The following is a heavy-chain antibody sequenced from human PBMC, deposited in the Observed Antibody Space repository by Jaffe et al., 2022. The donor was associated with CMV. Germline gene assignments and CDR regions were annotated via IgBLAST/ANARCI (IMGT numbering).Heavy chain of an antibody. CDR3: AKGGGDTTEFDE. V-gene: IGHV3-9*01. Sequence: EVQLMESGGGLVQPGGSLRLSCAASAFTFDDYTMHWVRQAPGRGLEWVSGINWDSDNIGYADSVKGRFTVSRDNAKNSLYLQMNSLRVEDSALYYCAKGGGDTTEFDEWGQGTLVTVSS. CDR1: AFTFDDYT. D-gene: IGHD3-16*01. CDR2: INWDSDNI. J-gene: IGHJ4*02.